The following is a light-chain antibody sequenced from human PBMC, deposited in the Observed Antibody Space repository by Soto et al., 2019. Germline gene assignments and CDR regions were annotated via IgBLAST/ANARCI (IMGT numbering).Light chain of an antibody. CDR3: SSSTNTSTLVI. V-gene: IGLV2-14*01. CDR1: TSDIGTYNY. CDR2: EVN. Sequence: QSALTQPASVSGSPGQSITVSCTGTTSDIGTYNYVSWYQQHPGKAPKLIIYEVNNRPSGVSNRFSGSKSANTASLTISGLQAEDEADYYCSSSTNTSTLVIFGGGTKLTVL. J-gene: IGLJ2*01.